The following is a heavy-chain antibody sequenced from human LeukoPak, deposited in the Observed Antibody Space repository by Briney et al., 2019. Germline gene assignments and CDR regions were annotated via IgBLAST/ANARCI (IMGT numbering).Heavy chain of an antibody. CDR1: GGSFSGYY. CDR3: ARVDSGYDQRPDY. J-gene: IGHJ4*02. D-gene: IGHD5-12*01. Sequence: PSETLSLTCAVYGGSFSGYYWSWIRRPPGKGLEWIGEINHSGSTNYNPYLKSRVTISVDTSKNQFSLQMSSVTAADTAVYYCARVDSGYDQRPDYWGQGTLVTVSS. CDR2: INHSGST. V-gene: IGHV4-34*01.